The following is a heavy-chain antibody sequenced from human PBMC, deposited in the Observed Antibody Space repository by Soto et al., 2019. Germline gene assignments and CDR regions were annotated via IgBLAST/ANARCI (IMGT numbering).Heavy chain of an antibody. CDR1: GGTFSDYA. D-gene: IGHD3-3*01. CDR3: ARDAPLRNGMDV. J-gene: IGHJ6*02. Sequence: QVLLVQSGAEVRKPGSSVKVSCKPSGGTFSDYAFSWVRQAPGQGLEWMGNIIPMYGRRNYAQKYQGRVTISADESTTTVSVEMRGLSFEDTAVYFCARDAPLRNGMDVWGQGTTVTVSS. V-gene: IGHV1-69*18. CDR2: IIPMYGRR.